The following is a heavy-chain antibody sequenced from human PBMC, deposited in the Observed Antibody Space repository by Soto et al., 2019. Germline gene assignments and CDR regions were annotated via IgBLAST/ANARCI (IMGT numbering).Heavy chain of an antibody. CDR3: ARSNVLLWFGRTEDWFDP. CDR1: GGSFSGYY. J-gene: IGHJ5*02. Sequence: SETLSLTCAVYGGSFSGYYWSWIRQPPGKGLEWIGETNHSGSTNYNPSLKSRVTISVDTSKNQFSLKLSSVTAADTAVYYCARSNVLLWFGRTEDWFDPWGQGTLVTVSS. D-gene: IGHD3-10*01. V-gene: IGHV4-34*01. CDR2: TNHSGST.